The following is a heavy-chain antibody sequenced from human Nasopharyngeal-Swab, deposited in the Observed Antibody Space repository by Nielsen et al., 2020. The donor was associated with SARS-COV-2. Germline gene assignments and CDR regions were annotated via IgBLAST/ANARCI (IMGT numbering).Heavy chain of an antibody. CDR1: GFSLSTSRVG. D-gene: IGHD6-19*01. V-gene: IGHV2-5*02. J-gene: IGHJ4*02. Sequence: SGPTLVTPTQTLTLTCTFSGFSLSTSRVGVGWSLSPPGKALEWLALIYWDDDKRYSPSLKSRLTITKDTSKNQVVLTMTNMDPVDTATYYCAHSALGYSSGWELDYWGQGTLVTVSS. CDR3: AHSALGYSSGWELDY. CDR2: IYWDDDK.